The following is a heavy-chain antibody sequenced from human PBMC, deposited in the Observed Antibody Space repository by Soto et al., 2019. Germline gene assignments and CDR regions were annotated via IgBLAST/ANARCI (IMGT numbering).Heavy chain of an antibody. CDR2: IYYSGST. Sequence: TLSLTCTVSGGSISSSSHYWGWIRQPPGKGLEWIGSIYYSGSTYYNPSLKSRVTISVDTSKNQFSLKLSSVTAADTAVYYCARLPNGDYYFDYWGQGTLVTVSS. J-gene: IGHJ4*02. CDR1: GGSISSSSHY. V-gene: IGHV4-39*01. D-gene: IGHD4-17*01. CDR3: ARLPNGDYYFDY.